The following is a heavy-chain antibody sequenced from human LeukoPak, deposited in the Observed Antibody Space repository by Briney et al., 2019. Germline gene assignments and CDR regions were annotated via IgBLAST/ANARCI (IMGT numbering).Heavy chain of an antibody. CDR3: ARQDGSGIYYFDY. V-gene: IGHV5-51*01. D-gene: IGHD3-10*01. CDR2: IYPGDSDT. CDR1: EYSFTFYW. Sequence: GESLKISCKGSEYSFTFYWIGWVRQMPGKGLEWMGIIYPGDSDTRYSPSFQGQVTISADKSTSTAYLQWNTLKASDTAMYYCARQDGSGIYYFDYWGQGTLVTVSS. J-gene: IGHJ4*02.